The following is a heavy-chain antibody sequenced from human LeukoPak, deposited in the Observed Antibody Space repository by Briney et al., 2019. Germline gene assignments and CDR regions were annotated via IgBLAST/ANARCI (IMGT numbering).Heavy chain of an antibody. D-gene: IGHD3-9*01. CDR3: ARDGILTGYIYYYGMDV. J-gene: IGHJ6*02. CDR1: GFTFSSYG. V-gene: IGHV3-30*02. Sequence: GGSLRLSCAASGFTFSSYGMYWVRQAPGKGLEWVAFIRHDGSNKYHADSVKGRFTISRDNSKNTLCLQMNSLKTEDTAVYYCARDGILTGYIYYYGMDVWGQGTAVTVSS. CDR2: IRHDGSNK.